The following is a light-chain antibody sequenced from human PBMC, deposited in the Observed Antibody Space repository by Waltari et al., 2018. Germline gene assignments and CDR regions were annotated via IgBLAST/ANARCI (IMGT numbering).Light chain of an antibody. J-gene: IGLJ3*02. V-gene: IGLV3-21*04. CDR3: QVWDFTQGV. Sequence: SYVLNQPPSVSEAPGKTARISCGGTSLGTKTVHWYQQKPGQAPVLVIQYDSGRPSGIPERFSGSTSGNTATLTIKWVEAGDEAEYFCQVWDFTQGVFGGGTKLTVL. CDR2: YDS. CDR1: SLGTKT.